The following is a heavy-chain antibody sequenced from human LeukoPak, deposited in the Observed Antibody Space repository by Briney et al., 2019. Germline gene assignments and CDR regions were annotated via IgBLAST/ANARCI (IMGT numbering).Heavy chain of an antibody. Sequence: GESLKISCKGSGYSFTNYGISWVRQAPGQGLEWMGWISPYNGNTNYAQKFQGRVTMTTDTSTTTAYMELRSLRSDDTAVYYCARDLDIVVVAAAVRHYGLDVWGQGTTVTVSS. CDR3: ARDLDIVVVAAAVRHYGLDV. CDR1: GYSFTNYG. J-gene: IGHJ6*02. V-gene: IGHV1-18*01. CDR2: ISPYNGNT. D-gene: IGHD2-15*01.